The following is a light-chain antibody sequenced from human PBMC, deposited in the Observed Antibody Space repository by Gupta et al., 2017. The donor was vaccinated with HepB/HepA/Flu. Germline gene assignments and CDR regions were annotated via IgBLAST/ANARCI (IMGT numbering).Light chain of an antibody. Sequence: QAGLTQPPSVSKDLRQTATLTCTGNSNNVGNQGAAWLQQLQGHPPKVLSYRSINRPSGISERFSASRSGNTASLTITGLQPEDEADYYCSAWDSSLNGVVFGGGTKLTVL. CDR2: RSI. J-gene: IGLJ2*01. CDR3: SAWDSSLNGVV. V-gene: IGLV10-54*04. CDR1: SNNVGNQG.